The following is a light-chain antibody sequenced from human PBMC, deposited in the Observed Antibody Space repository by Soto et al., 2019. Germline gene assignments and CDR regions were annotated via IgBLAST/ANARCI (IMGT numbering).Light chain of an antibody. J-gene: IGLJ1*01. Sequence: QSALTQPASVSGSPGQSITISCTGTSSDVGAYKFVSWYQQHPGKAPKLMIYEVSNRPSGVSNRFSGSKSGNTASLTISGLQAEDEADYYCNSYTSSAARVFGTGTKVTDL. CDR1: SSDVGAYKF. CDR3: NSYTSSAARV. CDR2: EVS. V-gene: IGLV2-14*01.